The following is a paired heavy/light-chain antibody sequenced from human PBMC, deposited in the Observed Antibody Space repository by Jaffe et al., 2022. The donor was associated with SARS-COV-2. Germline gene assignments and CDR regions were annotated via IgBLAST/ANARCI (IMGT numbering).Light chain of an antibody. Sequence: QSALTQPPSASGSPGQSVTISCTGTSSDVGDYNFVSWYQHHPGKAPKLIIYEVNERPSGVPDRFSGSKSGNTASLTVSGLQAEDEADYYCSSYAGSNTYVFGTGTKVTVL. CDR2: EVN. CDR1: SSDVGDYNF. J-gene: IGLJ1*01. V-gene: IGLV2-8*01. CDR3: SSYAGSNTYV.
Heavy chain of an antibody. V-gene: IGHV3-33*01. CDR2: IWYDGNNK. Sequence: QVQLVESGGGVVQPGRSLRLSCAASGFSFSSYDIHWVRQAPGKGLEWVADIWYDGNNKYYADSVKGRFTVSRDNSKNTLYLQMNSPRAEDTGVYYCAREISGRRYLDAWGQGTLVTVSS. CDR1: GFSFSSYD. J-gene: IGHJ4*02. D-gene: IGHD6-6*01. CDR3: AREISGRRYLDA.